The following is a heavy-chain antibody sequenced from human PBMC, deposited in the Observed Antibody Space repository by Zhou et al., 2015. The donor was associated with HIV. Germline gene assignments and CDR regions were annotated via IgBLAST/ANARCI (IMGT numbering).Heavy chain of an antibody. CDR1: GYTFTTYY. D-gene: IGHD6-13*01. J-gene: IGHJ4*02. Sequence: QVQLVQSGAEVKKPGASVKVSCKASGYTFTTYYMHWVRQAPGQGLEWMGKINPSGGSTSYAQKFQGRVTMTRDTSTSTVYMELSSLRSEDTAVYYCATSSSSLYYFDYWGQGTLVTVSS. CDR2: INPSGGST. CDR3: ATSSSSLYYFDY. V-gene: IGHV1-46*01.